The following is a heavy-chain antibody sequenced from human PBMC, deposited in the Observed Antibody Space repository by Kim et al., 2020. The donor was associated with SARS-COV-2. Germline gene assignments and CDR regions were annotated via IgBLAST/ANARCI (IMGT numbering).Heavy chain of an antibody. J-gene: IGHJ2*01. Sequence: GRFTISRDNAKNSLYLQMNSLRAEDTAVYYCARDRRADRYSSSWYWYFALWGRGTLVTVSS. D-gene: IGHD6-13*01. CDR3: ARDRRADRYSSSWYWYFAL. V-gene: IGHV3-11*06.